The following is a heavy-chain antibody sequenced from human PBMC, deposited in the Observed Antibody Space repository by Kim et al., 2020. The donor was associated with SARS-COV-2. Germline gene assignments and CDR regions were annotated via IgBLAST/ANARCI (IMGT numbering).Heavy chain of an antibody. V-gene: IGHV3-23*01. CDR3: AKRIVGYPGYFDF. Sequence: GGSLRLSCAASGFTFSSYAMGWFRQAPGKGLEWVSAISSDSFTTLYTDSVKGRFTISIDKSKNTLYLQMDSLRVDDTAVYYCAKRIVGYPGYFDFWGQGT. CDR2: ISSDSFTT. D-gene: IGHD5-18*01. CDR1: GFTFSSYA. J-gene: IGHJ4*02.